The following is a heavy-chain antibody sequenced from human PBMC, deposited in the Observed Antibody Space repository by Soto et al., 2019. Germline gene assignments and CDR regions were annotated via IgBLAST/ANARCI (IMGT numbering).Heavy chain of an antibody. CDR1: GFTFSGHG. CDR2: ICDDGGST. Sequence: HPGGSLRLSCAASGFTFSGHGMHWVRQAPGKGLVWVAVICDDGGSTHYGDSVKGRFTISRDNARNTLYLQMNSLRAEDTAVYYCARDWLHDSSGAIDMWGQGTMVTVSS. J-gene: IGHJ3*02. D-gene: IGHD3-22*01. V-gene: IGHV3-33*01. CDR3: ARDWLHDSSGAIDM.